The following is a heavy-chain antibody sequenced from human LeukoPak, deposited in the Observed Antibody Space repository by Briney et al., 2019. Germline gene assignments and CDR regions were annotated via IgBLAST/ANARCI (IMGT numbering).Heavy chain of an antibody. CDR2: IGGTGVRT. CDR1: GFTFSSYT. D-gene: IGHD6-19*01. V-gene: IGHV3-23*01. CDR3: AKEFRRGWSFDY. J-gene: IGHJ4*02. Sequence: GGSLRLSCAASGFTFSSYTMSWVRQAPGKGLEWVSGIGGTGVRTYYADSVKGRFTISRDNSKNTLYLQMNSLRAEDTAVYYCAKEFRRGWSFDYWGQGTLVTVSS.